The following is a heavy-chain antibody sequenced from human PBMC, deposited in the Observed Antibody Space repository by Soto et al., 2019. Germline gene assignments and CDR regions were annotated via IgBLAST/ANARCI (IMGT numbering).Heavy chain of an antibody. CDR2: IWYDGSNK. CDR3: ARFIAYGGNSWAAYDI. CDR1: GFTFSSYG. J-gene: IGHJ3*02. V-gene: IGHV3-33*01. Sequence: GGSLRLSCAASGFTFSSYGMHWVRQAPGKGLEWVAVIWYDGSNKYYADSVKGRFTISRDNSKNTLYLQMNSLRAEDTAVYYCARFIAYGGNSWAAYDIRGPGTMVTDSS. D-gene: IGHD4-17*01.